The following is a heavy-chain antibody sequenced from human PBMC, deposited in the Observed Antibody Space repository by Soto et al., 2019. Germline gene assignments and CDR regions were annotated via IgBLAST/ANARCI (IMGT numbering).Heavy chain of an antibody. CDR3: ASNTYTYGDSNF. CDR2: IYYSGST. J-gene: IGHJ6*02. CDR1: GGSFSSYY. D-gene: IGHD4-17*01. Sequence: SETLSLTCAVYGGSFSSYYWSWIRQPPGKGLEWIGYIYYSGSTNYNPSLKSRVTISVDTSKNQFSLKLSSVTAADTAVYYCASNTYTYGDSNFWGQGTTVTVSS. V-gene: IGHV4-59*01.